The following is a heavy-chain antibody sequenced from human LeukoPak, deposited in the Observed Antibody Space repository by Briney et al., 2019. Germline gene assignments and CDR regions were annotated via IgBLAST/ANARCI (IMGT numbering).Heavy chain of an antibody. CDR3: AREGFRKVAAIHAPVDY. CDR1: GFTFSSYG. D-gene: IGHD6-19*01. V-gene: IGHV3-33*01. Sequence: GGSLRLSCAASGFTFSSYGMHWVRQAPGKGLEWVAVIWYDGSNKYYADSVKGRFTISRDNSKNTLYLQMNSLRAEDTAVYYCAREGFRKVAAIHAPVDYWGQGTLVTVSS. J-gene: IGHJ4*02. CDR2: IWYDGSNK.